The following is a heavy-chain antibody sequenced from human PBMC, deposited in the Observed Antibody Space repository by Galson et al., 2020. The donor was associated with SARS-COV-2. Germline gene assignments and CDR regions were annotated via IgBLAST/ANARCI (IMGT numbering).Heavy chain of an antibody. Sequence: ASETLSLTCTVSGGSISSSSYYWGWIRQPPGKGLEWIGSIHYSGSTYYNPSLQSRVTISVDTSKNQFSLKLSSVTAADTAVYYCARDHRAAARSGFLARVGCYCYGMDVWCQGTTVTVAS. CDR2: IHYSGST. D-gene: IGHD6-6*01. V-gene: IGHV4-39*07. J-gene: IGHJ6*02. CDR3: ARDHRAAARSGFLARVGCYCYGMDV. CDR1: GGSISSSSYY.